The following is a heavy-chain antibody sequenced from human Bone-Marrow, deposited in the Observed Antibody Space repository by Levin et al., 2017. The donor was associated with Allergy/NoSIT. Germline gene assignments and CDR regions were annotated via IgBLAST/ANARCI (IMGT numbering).Heavy chain of an antibody. V-gene: IGHV4-61*03. CDR1: GGSVNSYSDY. Sequence: SQTLSLTCTVSGGSVNSYSDYWTWIRQTPGMGLEWIGNIFYTGSTNYNPSLKSRVTLSVDTSKNHFSLEMNSLTAADTAVYYCARAFNTFGGFLIDVCGQGTTVIVSS. CDR3: ARAFNTFGGFLIDV. D-gene: IGHD3-16*01. J-gene: IGHJ6*02. CDR2: IFYTGST.